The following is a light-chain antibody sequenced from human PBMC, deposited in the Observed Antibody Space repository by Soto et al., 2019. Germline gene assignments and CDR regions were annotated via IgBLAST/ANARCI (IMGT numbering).Light chain of an antibody. CDR2: WAS. CDR1: QSVHTSNNRNY. CDR3: QQYYSTPWT. Sequence: DIVMTQSPDSLAVSPGERATIHCKSSQSVHTSNNRNYLTWYQQKPGQPPKLLIYWASTRESGVPDRFSGSGSGTDFTLTISSLQAEDVAVYYCQQYYSTPWTFGQGTKVEIK. J-gene: IGKJ1*01. V-gene: IGKV4-1*01.